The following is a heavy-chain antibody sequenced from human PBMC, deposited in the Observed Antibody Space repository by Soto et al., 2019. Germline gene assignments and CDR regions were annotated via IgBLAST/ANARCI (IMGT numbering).Heavy chain of an antibody. V-gene: IGHV4-30-4*01. J-gene: IGHJ4*02. Sequence: QVQLQESGPGLVKPSQTLSLTCTVSGGSISSGGSYWGWIRQSPGKGLEWIGYIYYSGNTILNLSLRSRVTLSVDTSKNQFSLNLSSVTAADTAVYYCVRYCSTTKCPFDYWGQGTLVTVSS. CDR1: GGSISSGGSY. CDR2: IYYSGNT. D-gene: IGHD2-2*01. CDR3: VRYCSTTKCPFDY.